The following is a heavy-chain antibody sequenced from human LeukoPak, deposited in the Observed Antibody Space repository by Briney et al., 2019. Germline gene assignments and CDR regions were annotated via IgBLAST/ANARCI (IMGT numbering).Heavy chain of an antibody. CDR3: ARDSLYSYGLDAFDI. D-gene: IGHD5-18*01. J-gene: IGHJ3*02. CDR1: GGSISSYY. Sequence: SETLSLTCTVSGGSISSYYWSWIRQPPGKGLEWIGYIYYSGSTTCNPSLKSRVTISLDTSKNQFSLKLSSVTAADTAVYYCARDSLYSYGLDAFDIWGQGTMVTVSS. V-gene: IGHV4-59*01. CDR2: IYYSGST.